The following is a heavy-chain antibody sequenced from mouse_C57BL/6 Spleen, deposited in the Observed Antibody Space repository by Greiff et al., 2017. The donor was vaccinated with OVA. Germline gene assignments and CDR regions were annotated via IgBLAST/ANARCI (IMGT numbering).Heavy chain of an antibody. CDR1: GYTFTDYH. J-gene: IGHJ3*01. V-gene: IGHV1-18*01. CDR3: ATGIYYDYDGFAY. CDR2: INPNNGGT. Sequence: VQLQQSGPELVKPGASVKIPCKASGYTFTDYHMDWVKQSHGKSLEWIGDINPNNGGTIYNQKFKGKATLTVDKSSSTAYMELRSLTSEDTAVYYCATGIYYDYDGFAYWGQGTLVTVSA. D-gene: IGHD2-4*01.